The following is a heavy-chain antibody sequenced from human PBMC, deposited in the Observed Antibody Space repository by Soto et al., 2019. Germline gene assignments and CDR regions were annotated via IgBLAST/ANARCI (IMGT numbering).Heavy chain of an antibody. Sequence: QITLKESGPTLVKPTQTLTLTCTFSGFSLSTSGVGVGWIRQPPGKALEWLALIYWNDDKNYSPSLKSRLTISKDTSKNQVVLTMTNMDPVDTGTYYCAHRLSECSGCTCYRYFDLWGRGTLVTVSS. D-gene: IGHD2-15*01. CDR2: IYWNDDK. V-gene: IGHV2-5*01. CDR3: AHRLSECSGCTCYRYFDL. J-gene: IGHJ2*01. CDR1: GFSLSTSGVG.